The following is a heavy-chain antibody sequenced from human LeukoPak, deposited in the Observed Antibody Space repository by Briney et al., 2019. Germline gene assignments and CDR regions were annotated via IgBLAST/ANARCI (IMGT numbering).Heavy chain of an antibody. D-gene: IGHD3-22*01. J-gene: IGHJ4*02. Sequence: PSETLSLTCAVYGGSLSGYYWSWIRQTPGKGLEWIAEINHSGSTNYNPSLKSRVTISVDMSKNQFSLRLISVTAADTAVYYCARVGTDSSGFDHFDYWGQGTLVTVSS. CDR3: ARVGTDSSGFDHFDY. V-gene: IGHV4-34*01. CDR1: GGSLSGYY. CDR2: INHSGST.